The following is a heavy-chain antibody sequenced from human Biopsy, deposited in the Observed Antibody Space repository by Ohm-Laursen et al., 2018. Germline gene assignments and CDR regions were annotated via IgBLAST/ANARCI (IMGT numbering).Heavy chain of an antibody. D-gene: IGHD3-9*01. Sequence: SLRLSCAASGFGFSYYGMNWVRQAPGKGLQWVAVMWSDGINKNYADSVKGRFTVSRDNSNNSLYLQMSSLRGEDSAVYYCARDDDTTVHYMIFNPWGQGTLVTVSS. CDR3: ARDDDTTVHYMIFNP. CDR1: GFGFSYYG. CDR2: MWSDGINK. V-gene: IGHV3-33*01. J-gene: IGHJ5*02.